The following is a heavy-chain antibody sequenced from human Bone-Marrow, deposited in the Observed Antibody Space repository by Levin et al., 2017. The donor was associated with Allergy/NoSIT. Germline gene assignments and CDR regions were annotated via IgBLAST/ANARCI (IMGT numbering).Heavy chain of an antibody. V-gene: IGHV3-49*03. CDR3: TREYYDFWSGYYPGWFDP. CDR2: IRSKAYGGTT. Sequence: GESLKISCTASGFTFGDYAMSWFRQAPGKGLEWVGFIRSKAYGGTTEYAASVKGRFTISRDDSKSIAYLQMNSLKTEDTAVYYCTREYYDFWSGYYPGWFDPWGQGTLVTVSS. CDR1: GFTFGDYA. D-gene: IGHD3-3*01. J-gene: IGHJ5*02.